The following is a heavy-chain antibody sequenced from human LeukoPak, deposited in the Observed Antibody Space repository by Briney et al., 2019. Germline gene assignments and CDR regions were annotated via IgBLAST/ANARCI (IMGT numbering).Heavy chain of an antibody. V-gene: IGHV5-51*01. J-gene: IGHJ4*02. D-gene: IGHD3-22*01. CDR1: GYSFTGYW. CDR3: ARLDSSGYYFYEYFDY. Sequence: GESLKISCKGSGYSFTGYWIGWVPQMPGKGLEWMGIIYPGDSDTRYSPSFQGQVTISADKSISTAYLQWSSLKASDTAMYYCARLDSSGYYFYEYFDYWGRGTLVTVSS. CDR2: IYPGDSDT.